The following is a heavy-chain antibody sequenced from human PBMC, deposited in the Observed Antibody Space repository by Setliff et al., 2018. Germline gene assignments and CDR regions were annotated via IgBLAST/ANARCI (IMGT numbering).Heavy chain of an antibody. CDR1: GFTFSDYY. V-gene: IGHV3-11*04. CDR2: ISLSGNTI. J-gene: IGHJ6*02. CDR3: ARDGVSYAMDV. Sequence: GGSVRLSCMASGFTFSDYYMSWIRQAPGEGLEWVSYISLSGNTIYYADSVKGRFTISRDNAKNSLYLQMNSLRVEDTALYSCARDGVSYAMDVWGHGTTVTV.